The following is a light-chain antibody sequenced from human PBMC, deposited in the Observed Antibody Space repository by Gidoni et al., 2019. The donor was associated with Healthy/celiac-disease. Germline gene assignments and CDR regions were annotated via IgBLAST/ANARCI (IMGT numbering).Light chain of an antibody. CDR1: QSISSD. Sequence: DIQMTQSPSSLSASVGDRVTITCLASQSISSDLNWYQQKPGKAPKPLIYAASSLQSGVPSRFSGSGSGTDFTLTISSLQPEDFATYYCQQGYSTPVAFGQGTKVEIK. CDR3: QQGYSTPVA. J-gene: IGKJ1*01. V-gene: IGKV1-39*01. CDR2: AAS.